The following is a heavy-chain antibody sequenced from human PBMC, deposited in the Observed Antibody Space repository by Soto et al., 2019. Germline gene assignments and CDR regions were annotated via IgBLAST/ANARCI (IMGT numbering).Heavy chain of an antibody. CDR2: ISYDGSNK. CDR1: GFTFSSYA. CDR3: ASEGYPDAFDI. D-gene: IGHD2-2*01. J-gene: IGHJ3*02. Sequence: QVQLVESGGGVVQPGRSLRLSCAASGFTFSSYAMHWVRQAPGKGLEWVAVISYDGSNKYYADSVKGRFTISRDNSKNTLYLQMNSLRAEDTAVYYCASEGYPDAFDIWGQGTMVTVSS. V-gene: IGHV3-30-3*01.